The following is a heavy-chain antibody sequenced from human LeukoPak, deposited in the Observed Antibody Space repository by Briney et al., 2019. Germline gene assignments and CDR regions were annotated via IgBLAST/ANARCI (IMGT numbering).Heavy chain of an antibody. CDR3: AGDQAYYDSSGYPYYFDY. J-gene: IGHJ4*02. D-gene: IGHD3-22*01. CDR2: IYSGGST. CDR1: GFTVSSNY. V-gene: IGHV3-53*01. Sequence: HPGGSLRLSCAASGFTVSSNYMSWVRQAPGKGLEWVSVIYSGGSTYYADSVKGRFTISRDNSKNTLYLQMNSLRAEDTAVYYCAGDQAYYDSSGYPYYFDYWGQGTLVTVSS.